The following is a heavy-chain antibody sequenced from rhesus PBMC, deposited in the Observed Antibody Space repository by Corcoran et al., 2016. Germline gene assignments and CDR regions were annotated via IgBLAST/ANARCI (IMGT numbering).Heavy chain of an antibody. V-gene: IGHV4-65*02. J-gene: IGHJ5-2*02. CDR1: GGSISTSNW. CDR3: ASHLETLDV. CDR2: FRGSNGST. Sequence: QVQLQESGPGLVKPSETRSLTCAVSGGSISTSNWWSGIRPPPGKGLGWIGNFRGSNGSTSSNPSLKSRVTISKATSKSQFSLKLSAVTAADTSVYYCASHLETLDVWGRGVLVTVSS.